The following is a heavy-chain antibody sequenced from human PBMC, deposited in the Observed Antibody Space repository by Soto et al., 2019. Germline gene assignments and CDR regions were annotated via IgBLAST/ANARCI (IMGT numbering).Heavy chain of an antibody. CDR3: AKDTYYYDSSGYYYY. CDR2: ISGSGGST. D-gene: IGHD3-22*01. CDR1: GFTFSSYA. J-gene: IGHJ4*02. Sequence: GGSLRLSCAASGFTFSSYAMSWVRQAPGKGLEWVSAISGSGGSTYYADSVKGRFTISRDNSKNTLYLQMNSLRAEDTAVYYCAKDTYYYDSSGYYYYWGQGTLVTVSS. V-gene: IGHV3-23*01.